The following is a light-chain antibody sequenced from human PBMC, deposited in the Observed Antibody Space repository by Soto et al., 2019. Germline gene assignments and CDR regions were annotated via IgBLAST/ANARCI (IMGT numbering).Light chain of an antibody. V-gene: IGKV3-20*01. CDR2: QTS. Sequence: EIVLTQSPATLSSFPGDRVTLSCRASQYINTRLAWYQHRPGQAPRLLIYQTSIRAAGIPARFSASGTGTDFTLTISRLEPEDFAVYHCQQYGSSLWTFGQGTKVDIK. CDR3: QQYGSSLWT. CDR1: QYINTR. J-gene: IGKJ1*01.